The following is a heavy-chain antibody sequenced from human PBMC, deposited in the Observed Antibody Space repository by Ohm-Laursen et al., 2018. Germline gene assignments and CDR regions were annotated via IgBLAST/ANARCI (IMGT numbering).Heavy chain of an antibody. J-gene: IGHJ5*02. V-gene: IGHV3-48*03. D-gene: IGHD5-24*01. CDR1: GFSFSSYE. Sequence: SLRLSCVAPGFSFSSYEMNWVRQAPGKGLEWVSHIISGGTITNYADSVKGRFTVSRDNAKNSLYLQMNSLRAEDTAVYYCARVSRGTLQSPWGQGTLVTVSS. CDR3: ARVSRGTLQSP. CDR2: IISGGTIT.